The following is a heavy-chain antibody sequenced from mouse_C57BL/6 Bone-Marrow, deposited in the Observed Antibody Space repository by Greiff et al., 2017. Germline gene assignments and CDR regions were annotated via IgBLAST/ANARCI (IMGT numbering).Heavy chain of an antibody. CDR3: ALAGGFDV. J-gene: IGHJ1*03. CDR2: IYPRSGNT. CDR1: GYTFTSYG. V-gene: IGHV1-81*01. Sequence: QVQLQQSGAELARPGASVKLSCKASGYTFTSYGISWVKQRTGQGLEWIGEIYPRSGNTYYNEKFKGKATLTADKSSSTAYMELRSLTSEDSAVYFCALAGGFDVWGTGTTVTVSS.